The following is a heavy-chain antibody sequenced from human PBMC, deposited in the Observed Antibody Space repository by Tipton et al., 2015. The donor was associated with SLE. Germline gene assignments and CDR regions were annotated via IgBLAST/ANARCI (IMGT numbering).Heavy chain of an antibody. D-gene: IGHD6-19*01. CDR2: ISAYNGNT. J-gene: IGHJ4*02. CDR3: ARDTSDWPLGY. Sequence: QLVQSGAEVKKPGASVKVSCKASGYTFTSYGISWVRQAPGQGLEWMGWISAYNGNTNYAQKFQGRVTITTDESTTTAYMNLSSLRSEDTAVYYCARDTSDWPLGYWGQGTLVTVSS. CDR1: GYTFTSYG. V-gene: IGHV1-18*01.